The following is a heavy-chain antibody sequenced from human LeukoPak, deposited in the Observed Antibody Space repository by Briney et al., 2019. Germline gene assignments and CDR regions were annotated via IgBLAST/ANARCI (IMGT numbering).Heavy chain of an antibody. Sequence: ASVKVSCKASGYTFTSYDINWVRQAPGQGLELMGWMNPNSGNTGYAQKFQGRVTMTRNSSISTAYMELSSLRSEDTAVYYCARSGRKVLGVMGYYFDYWGQGTLVTVSS. CDR1: GYTFTSYD. V-gene: IGHV1-8*01. CDR3: ARSGRKVLGVMGYYFDY. J-gene: IGHJ4*02. CDR2: MNPNSGNT. D-gene: IGHD3-10*01.